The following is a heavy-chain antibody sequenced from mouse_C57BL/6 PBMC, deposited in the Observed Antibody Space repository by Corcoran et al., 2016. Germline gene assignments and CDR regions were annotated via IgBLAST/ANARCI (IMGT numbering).Heavy chain of an antibody. Sequence: QVQLQQSGAELVRPGTSVKMSCKASGYTFTNYWIGWAKQRPGHGLEWIGDIYPGGGYTNYNEKFKGKATLTADKSSSKAYMQFSSLTSEDSAIYYCARGSPYAMDYWGQGTSVTVSS. CDR1: GYTFTNYW. J-gene: IGHJ4*01. CDR2: IYPGGGYT. V-gene: IGHV1-63*01. CDR3: ARGSPYAMDY.